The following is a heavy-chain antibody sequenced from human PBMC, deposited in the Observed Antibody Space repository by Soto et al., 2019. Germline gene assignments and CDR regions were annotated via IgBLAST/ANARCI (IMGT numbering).Heavy chain of an antibody. CDR1: GFSVGGNP. CDR2: IHTGGST. Sequence: VKLVESGGGLMQPGGSLRLSCAASGFSVGGNPMTWVRQPPGKGLEWVASIHTGGSTFYADSVKGRFTISRDNSKNTLYLQMSSLSVGGTAIYFCARGVNDDSWGQGTLVTVSS. V-gene: IGHV3-53*03. D-gene: IGHD1-1*01. CDR3: ARGVNDDS. J-gene: IGHJ4*02.